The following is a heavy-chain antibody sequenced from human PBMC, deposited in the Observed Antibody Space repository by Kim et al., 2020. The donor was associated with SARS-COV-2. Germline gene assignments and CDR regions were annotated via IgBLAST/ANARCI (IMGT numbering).Heavy chain of an antibody. Sequence: SETLSLTCTVSGGSISSYYWSWIRQPPGKGLEWIGYISFSGSTNYTPSLKSGATISPNTSNNQFSLTLSSMTAPKTAVTSLAKRNIIPWPLYSWGKGTLV. CDR3: AKRNIIPWPLYS. J-gene: IGHJ4*02. CDR1: GGSISSYY. V-gene: IGHV4-59*08. D-gene: IGHD3-10*01. CDR2: ISFSGST.